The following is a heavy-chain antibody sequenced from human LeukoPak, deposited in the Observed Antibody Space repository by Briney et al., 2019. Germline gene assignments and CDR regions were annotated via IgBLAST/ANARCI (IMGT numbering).Heavy chain of an antibody. CDR3: VRLFYYDSRGPPS. J-gene: IGHJ5*02. Sequence: SETLSLTCNFLGGSIRSSNYYWGWIRQPPGKGLEWIGSIYYSGSTYYNPSLKGRGTMSVDTSNNQFSLKLTSATATDTAVYYCVRLFYYDSRGPPSWGQGTLVTVSS. CDR2: IYYSGST. CDR1: GGSIRSSNYY. V-gene: IGHV4-39*01. D-gene: IGHD3-22*01.